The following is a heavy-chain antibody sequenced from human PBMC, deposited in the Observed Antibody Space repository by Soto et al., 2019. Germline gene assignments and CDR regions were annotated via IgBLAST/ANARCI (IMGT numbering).Heavy chain of an antibody. CDR3: ARVTGIRQGFDT. D-gene: IGHD3-9*01. CDR1: GGSVSSEDYS. J-gene: IGHJ4*02. Sequence: QLQLQESGSRLVNPSQTLSLTCAVSGGSVSSEDYSWSWIRQPPGKGLEWVGYIYHTRATFYNPSPNRRGTISVDRSKNHFSPKLTSVTAAATAVYFCARVTGIRQGFDTWGQGTLVTVSS. CDR2: IYHTRAT. V-gene: IGHV4-30-2*01.